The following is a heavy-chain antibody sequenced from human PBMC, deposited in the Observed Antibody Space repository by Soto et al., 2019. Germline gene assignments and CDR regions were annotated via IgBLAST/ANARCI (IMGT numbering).Heavy chain of an antibody. V-gene: IGHV4-34*01. CDR1: GGSFTGYY. J-gene: IGHJ6*02. D-gene: IGHD2-2*01. CDR3: EREARLRCSSTSCYNPMDV. Sequence: ETLSLTCPVYGGSFTGYYLSWIRQPPGNGLEWIGEINHSGSTNYNPSLKSRVTIAVDTSKNQFSLKLSSVTAADTAVYYCEREARLRCSSTSCYNPMDVWGQGTTVTVSS. CDR2: INHSGST.